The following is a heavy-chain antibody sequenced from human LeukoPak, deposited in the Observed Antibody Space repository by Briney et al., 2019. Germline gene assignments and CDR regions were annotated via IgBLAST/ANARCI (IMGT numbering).Heavy chain of an antibody. J-gene: IGHJ4*02. CDR2: INPSGGST. CDR3: ARGTVVGYAIDY. V-gene: IGHV1-46*01. Sequence: ASVKVSCKASGYIFTSYYMHWVRQAPGQGLEWMGIINPSGGSTSYAQKFQGRVTMTRDMSTSTVYMELSSLRSEDTAVYYCARGTVVGYAIDYLGQGTLVTVSS. CDR1: GYIFTSYY. D-gene: IGHD4-23*01.